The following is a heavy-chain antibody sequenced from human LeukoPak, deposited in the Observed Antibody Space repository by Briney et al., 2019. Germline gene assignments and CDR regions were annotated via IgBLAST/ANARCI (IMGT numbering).Heavy chain of an antibody. Sequence: GGSLRLSCAASGFTFSSYGMHWVRQAPGKGLEWVAFIRYDGSNKYYADSVKGRFTISRDNSKNTLYLQMNSLRAEDTAVYYCAKDQDYSSSVDYWGQGTLVTVSS. V-gene: IGHV3-30*02. J-gene: IGHJ4*02. D-gene: IGHD6-6*01. CDR2: IRYDGSNK. CDR3: AKDQDYSSSVDY. CDR1: GFTFSSYG.